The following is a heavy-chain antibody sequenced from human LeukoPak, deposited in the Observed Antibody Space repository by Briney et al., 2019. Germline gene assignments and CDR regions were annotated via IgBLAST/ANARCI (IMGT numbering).Heavy chain of an antibody. CDR3: ARGVLPIVTFDN. J-gene: IGHJ4*02. CDR1: GFIVSSNY. D-gene: IGHD2/OR15-2a*01. Sequence: GGSLRPSCAASGFIVSSNYMSWVRQAPGKGLEWVSVIYSAGSTYYADSVKGRFTISRDNSKNTVYLQMHSLRAEDTAVYYCARGVLPIVTFDNWGQGTLVTVSS. CDR2: IYSAGST. V-gene: IGHV3-53*01.